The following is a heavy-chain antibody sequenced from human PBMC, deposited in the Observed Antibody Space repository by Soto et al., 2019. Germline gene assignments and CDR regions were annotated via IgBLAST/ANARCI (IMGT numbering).Heavy chain of an antibody. CDR3: ARHSTTYYDFDY. Sequence: SETLSLTCTVSGGSISSGGYYWSWIRQHPGKGLEWIGYIYYTGSTNYNPSLKSRVAISVDTSKNQFSLYLSSVTAAGTAVYYCARHSTTYYDFDYWGRGTLVTVSS. CDR2: IYYTGST. CDR1: GGSISSGGYY. V-gene: IGHV4-61*08. J-gene: IGHJ4*02. D-gene: IGHD1-26*01.